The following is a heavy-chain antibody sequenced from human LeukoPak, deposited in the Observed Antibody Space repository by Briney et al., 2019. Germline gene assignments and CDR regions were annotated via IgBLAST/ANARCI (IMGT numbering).Heavy chain of an antibody. CDR2: IWYDGSNK. V-gene: IGHV3-33*06. CDR1: GFTFSSYG. Sequence: GGSLRLSCAASGFTFSSYGMHWVRQAPGKGLEWVAVIWYDGSNKYYADSVKGRFTISRDNSKNTLYLQMNSLRAEDTAVYYCAKDTAGYYCAFHIWGQGTMVTVSS. CDR3: AKDTAGYYCAFHI. J-gene: IGHJ3*02. D-gene: IGHD3-22*01.